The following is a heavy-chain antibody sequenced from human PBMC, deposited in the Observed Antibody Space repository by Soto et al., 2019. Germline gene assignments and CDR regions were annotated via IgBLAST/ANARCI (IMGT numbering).Heavy chain of an antibody. CDR2: IYYSGST. D-gene: IGHD3-3*01. CDR1: GGSISSSSYY. J-gene: IGHJ5*02. Sequence: PSETLSLPCTVSGGSISSSSYYWGWVRQPPGKGLGGIGSIYYSGSTYYNPSLKSRVIISVDTSKNQFSLKLSSVTAADTAVYYCARLSEYYDFWSGYYPLNWFDPWGQGTLVTVSS. V-gene: IGHV4-39*01. CDR3: ARLSEYYDFWSGYYPLNWFDP.